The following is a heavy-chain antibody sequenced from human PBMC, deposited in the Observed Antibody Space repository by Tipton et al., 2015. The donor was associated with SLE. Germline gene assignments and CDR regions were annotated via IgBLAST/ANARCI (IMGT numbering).Heavy chain of an antibody. D-gene: IGHD3/OR15-3a*01. V-gene: IGHV4-61*10. Sequence: LRLSCTVSGGSISNDFYYWSWIRQSAAKGLEWIGYVDNSGSTNYSPSLRSRLTISVDTSRNQFSLKLNSLTAADTAVYYCARTSLGFNFWTGSPFDPWGPGPPVTVSS. CDR2: VDNSGST. CDR1: GGSISNDFYY. CDR3: ARTSLGFNFWTGSPFDP. J-gene: IGHJ5*02.